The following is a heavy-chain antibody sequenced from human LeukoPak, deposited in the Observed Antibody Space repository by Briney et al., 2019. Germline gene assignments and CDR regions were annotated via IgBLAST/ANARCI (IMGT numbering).Heavy chain of an antibody. CDR2: FYYIGGT. Sequence: PSYTLSLTCTVSRGSIRSRSYHWVWLRPPPGKRLEWFGCFYYIGGTYSSPSLEGRVTISADSSKNQFSLKLTCVTAADTALYYCARILTTFDSWGQGTLVTVSS. D-gene: IGHD4-11*01. CDR1: RGSIRSRSYH. J-gene: IGHJ4*02. CDR3: ARILTTFDS. V-gene: IGHV4-39*01.